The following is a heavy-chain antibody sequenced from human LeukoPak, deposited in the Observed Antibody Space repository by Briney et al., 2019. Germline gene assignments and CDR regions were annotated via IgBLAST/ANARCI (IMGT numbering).Heavy chain of an antibody. D-gene: IGHD3-3*01. CDR2: ITSDGGST. CDR3: ARTIRFLEWTDD. V-gene: IGHV3-64*01. Sequence: GGSLRLSCAASGFTFSDYTMHWVRQAPGKGLEFVSAITSDGGSTFYANSVKGRFTISRDNSKNTLFLQMGSLRGEDMAVYYCARTIRFLEWTDDWGQGTLVTVSS. CDR1: GFTFSDYT. J-gene: IGHJ4*02.